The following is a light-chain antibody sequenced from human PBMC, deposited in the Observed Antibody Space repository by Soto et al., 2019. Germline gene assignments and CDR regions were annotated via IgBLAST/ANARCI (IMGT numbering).Light chain of an antibody. J-gene: IGLJ1*01. CDR1: SSDIGGYNY. Sequence: QSALTQPASVSGFPGRSFTISCTGTSSDIGGYNYVSWYQQHPGKAPKLIIHDVTDRPSGVSYRFSGSKSGNTASLTISGLQAEDEADYYCISYTSASLYVFGTGTKVTV. V-gene: IGLV2-14*03. CDR3: ISYTSASLYV. CDR2: DVT.